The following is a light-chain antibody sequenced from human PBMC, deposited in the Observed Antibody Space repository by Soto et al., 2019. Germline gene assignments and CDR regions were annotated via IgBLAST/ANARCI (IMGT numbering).Light chain of an antibody. J-gene: IGKJ1*01. CDR2: GAS. Sequence: EIVVTQSPGTLSLSPGERATLSCRASQSVSNNFLAWYRQKPGQAPRLLIYGASFRATGIPDRFSGSGSGTDFTLTISRLEPEDFAVYYCQQYGSSHRTFGQGTKVELK. V-gene: IGKV3-20*01. CDR1: QSVSNNF. CDR3: QQYGSSHRT.